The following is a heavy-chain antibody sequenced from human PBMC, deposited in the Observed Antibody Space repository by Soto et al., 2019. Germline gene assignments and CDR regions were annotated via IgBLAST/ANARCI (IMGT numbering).Heavy chain of an antibody. CDR3: ARAWFGDFVYYFDY. CDR1: GYTFTNYA. V-gene: IGHV1-18*01. D-gene: IGHD3-10*01. Sequence: QVQLVQSGAEVKKPGASVKVSCKASGYTFTNYAISWVRQAPGQGLEWMGWISAYNGNTNYAQKLQGRVTMTTDTSTSSASMELRSLRSDDTGVYYCARAWFGDFVYYFDYWGQGTLVTVSS. J-gene: IGHJ4*02. CDR2: ISAYNGNT.